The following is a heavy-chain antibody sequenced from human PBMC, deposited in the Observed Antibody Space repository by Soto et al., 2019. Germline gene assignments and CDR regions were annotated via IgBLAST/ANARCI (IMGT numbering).Heavy chain of an antibody. D-gene: IGHD6-13*01. J-gene: IGHJ6*02. CDR3: ARAGLSGSRWYYPYDYYGMDV. V-gene: IGHV3-33*01. CDR2: IWYDGSNK. Sequence: QVQLVESGGAVVQPGRSLRLSCAASGFTFSSYGMHWVPKAPGKCLEWVPGIWYDGSNKYYADTVKGRFTSSRDNYKNTLYLQMNSLRSEDTAVYYCARAGLSGSRWYYPYDYYGMDVWCQGTKVTVAS. CDR1: GFTFSSYG.